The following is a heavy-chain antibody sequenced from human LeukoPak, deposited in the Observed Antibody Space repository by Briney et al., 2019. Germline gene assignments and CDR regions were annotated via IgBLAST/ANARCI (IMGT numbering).Heavy chain of an antibody. CDR3: ARKYCTNGVCYLFDY. J-gene: IGHJ4*02. D-gene: IGHD2-8*01. CDR2: ISSSSSYI. Sequence: GGSLRLSCGASGLTFSTYSMNWVRQAPGKGLEWVSSISSSSSYIYYADSVKGRFTISRDNAKNSLYLQMNSLRAEDTAVYYCARKYCTNGVCYLFDYWGQGTLVTVSS. V-gene: IGHV3-21*01. CDR1: GLTFSTYS.